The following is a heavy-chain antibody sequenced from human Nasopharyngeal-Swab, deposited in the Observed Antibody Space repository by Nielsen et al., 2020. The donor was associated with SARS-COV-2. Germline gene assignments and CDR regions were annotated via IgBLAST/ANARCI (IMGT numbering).Heavy chain of an antibody. CDR3: ARDLGTTVVTIGGWFDP. CDR1: GFTFSDYY. V-gene: IGHV3-11*01. D-gene: IGHD4-23*01. Sequence: GESLKISCAASGFTFSDYYMSWIRQAPGKGLEWVSYISSSGSTIYYADSVKGRFTISRDNAKNSLYLQMNSLRAEDTAVYYCARDLGTTVVTIGGWFDPWGQGTLVTVSS. J-gene: IGHJ5*02. CDR2: ISSSGSTI.